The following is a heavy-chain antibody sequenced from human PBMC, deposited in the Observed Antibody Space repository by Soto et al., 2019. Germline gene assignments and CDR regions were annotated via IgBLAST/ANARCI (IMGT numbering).Heavy chain of an antibody. V-gene: IGHV1-69*13. D-gene: IGHD6-19*01. J-gene: IGHJ4*02. CDR3: ARDDFRALKKDSSGWYRDDY. Sequence: ASVKVSCKASGGTFSSYAISWVRQAPGQGLEWMGGIIPIFGTANYAQKFQGRVTITADESTSTAYMELSSLRSEDTAVYYCARDDFRALKKDSSGWYRDDYWGQGTLVTVSS. CDR2: IIPIFGTA. CDR1: GGTFSSYA.